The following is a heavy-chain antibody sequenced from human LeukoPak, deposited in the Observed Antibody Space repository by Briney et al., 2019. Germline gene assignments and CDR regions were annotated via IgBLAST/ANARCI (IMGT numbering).Heavy chain of an antibody. J-gene: IGHJ4*02. Sequence: GGSLRLSCAASGFTLSSYSMNWVRQAPGKGLVWVSSISSSSSYIYYADSVKGRFTISRDNAKNSLYLQMNSMRAEDTAVYYCARDGLGYCSSTSCYPKLAYWGQGTLVTVSS. D-gene: IGHD2-2*01. CDR1: GFTLSSYS. CDR3: ARDGLGYCSSTSCYPKLAY. V-gene: IGHV3-21*01. CDR2: ISSSSSYI.